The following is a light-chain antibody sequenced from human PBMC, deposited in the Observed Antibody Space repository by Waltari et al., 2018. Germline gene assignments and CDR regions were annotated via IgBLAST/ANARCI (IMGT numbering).Light chain of an antibody. CDR3: CSYAGSYVV. V-gene: IGLV2-11*01. J-gene: IGLJ2*01. CDR2: DVS. CDR1: SSDVGSYNY. Sequence: QSALTQPRSVSGSPGQSVTLSCTGTSSDVGSYNYVSWYQQYPGKVPKPMMYDVSKRPSGVPDRFSGSKSGNTASLTISGLQAEDEADYYCCSYAGSYVVFGGGTKLTVL.